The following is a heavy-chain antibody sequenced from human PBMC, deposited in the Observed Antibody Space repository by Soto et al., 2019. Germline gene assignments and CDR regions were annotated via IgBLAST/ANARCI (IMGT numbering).Heavy chain of an antibody. V-gene: IGHV3-23*01. CDR1: GFTFSSFA. J-gene: IGHJ3*02. D-gene: IGHD6-13*01. CDR2: ISGSGGST. CDR3: AKYSAGNGNAFDI. Sequence: EVQLLESGGGLVQPGGSLRLSCAASGFTFSSFAMTWVRQAPGKGLEWVSSISGSGGSTYYADSVKGRFSISRDNSKNTLCLQMNSLRAEDMAVYYCAKYSAGNGNAFDIWGQGTMVTVSS.